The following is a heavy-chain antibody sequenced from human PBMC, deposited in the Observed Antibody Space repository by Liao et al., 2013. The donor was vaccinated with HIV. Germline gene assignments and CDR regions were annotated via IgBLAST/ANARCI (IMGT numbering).Heavy chain of an antibody. D-gene: IGHD3-3*01. CDR2: IYTSGST. CDR3: AREGITIFGVVILNWFDP. J-gene: IGHJ5*02. CDR1: GGSISSGNYY. Sequence: QVQLQESGPGLVKPSQTLSLTCTVSGGSISSGNYYWSWIRQPAGKGLEWIGRIYTSGSTNYNPSLKSRVTISVDTSKNQFSLKLSSVTAADTAVYYCAREGITIFGVVILNWFDPWGQGTLVTVSS. V-gene: IGHV4-61*02.